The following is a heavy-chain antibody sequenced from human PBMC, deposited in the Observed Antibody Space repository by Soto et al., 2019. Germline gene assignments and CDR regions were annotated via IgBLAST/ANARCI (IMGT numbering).Heavy chain of an antibody. CDR1: GFTFNNYA. CDR2: ISANGQGI. J-gene: IGHJ4*02. Sequence: PGGSLRLSCAASGFTFNNYAMSWVRQAPGKGLEWVSAISANGQGIYYADSVEGRFIISRDNSKNTVFLHMDSPTADDTAVYYCVKSRGGANYDFFDWGQGTQVTVSS. V-gene: IGHV3-23*01. D-gene: IGHD3-3*01. CDR3: VKSRGGANYDFFD.